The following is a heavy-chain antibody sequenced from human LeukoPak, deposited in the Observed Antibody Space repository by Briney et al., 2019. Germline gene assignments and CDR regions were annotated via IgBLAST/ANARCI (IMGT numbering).Heavy chain of an antibody. CDR1: GGSISSYY. J-gene: IGHJ4*02. CDR2: TYTSGST. CDR3: ARAVSSGGPGRYYFDY. D-gene: IGHD3-10*01. V-gene: IGHV4-4*07. Sequence: PSETLSLTCTVSGGSISSYYWSWIRQPAGKGLEWIGRTYTSGSTNYNPSLKSRVTMSVDTSKNQFSLKLSSVTAADTAVYYCARAVSSGGPGRYYFDYWGQGTLVTVSS.